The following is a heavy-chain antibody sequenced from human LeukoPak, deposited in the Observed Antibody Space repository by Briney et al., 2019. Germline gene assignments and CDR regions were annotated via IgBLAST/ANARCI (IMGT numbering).Heavy chain of an antibody. CDR1: GYTFTGYY. V-gene: IGHV1-2*02. J-gene: IGHJ4*02. CDR3: ARNYYMLTGSFDY. CDR2: INPNSGGT. Sequence: ASVKVSCKASGYTFTGYYMHWVRQAPGQRLEWMGWINPNSGGTNYAQKFQGRVTMTRDTSISTAYMELSRLRSDDTAVYYCARNYYMLTGSFDYWGQGTLVTVSS. D-gene: IGHD3-9*01.